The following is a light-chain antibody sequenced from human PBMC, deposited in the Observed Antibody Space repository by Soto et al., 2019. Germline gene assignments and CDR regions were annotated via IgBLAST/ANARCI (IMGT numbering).Light chain of an antibody. J-gene: IGLJ2*01. Sequence: QSALTQPACVSGFPGQSITISCTGTRSDIGAYNLVSWYQQHPGEVPKLILYDVNVRPSGVSNRFSGSKSGNTASLTISGLQAEDEADYYCTSWTTSTTMIFGGGTKLTVL. V-gene: IGLV2-14*03. CDR3: TSWTTSTTMI. CDR1: RSDIGAYNL. CDR2: DVN.